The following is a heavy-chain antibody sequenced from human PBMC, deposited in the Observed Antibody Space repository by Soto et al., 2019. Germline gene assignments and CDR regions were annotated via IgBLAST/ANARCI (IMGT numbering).Heavy chain of an antibody. CDR3: VRGASGYYYVDS. CDR2: INSGGTIT. CDR1: GFTFSSHW. D-gene: IGHD3-3*01. Sequence: EVQLVESGGGLVQPGGSLRLSCAASGFTFSSHWIHWVRQAPGKGLVWVSRINSGGTITDYADSVKGRFTISRDNAKNRLYLQMNGLRGEDTAVYHCVRGASGYYYVDSWGQGTLVTVSS. V-gene: IGHV3-74*01. J-gene: IGHJ4*02.